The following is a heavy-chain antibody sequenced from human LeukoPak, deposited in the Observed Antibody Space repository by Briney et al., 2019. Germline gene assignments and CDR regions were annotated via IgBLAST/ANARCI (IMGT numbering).Heavy chain of an antibody. V-gene: IGHV4-34*01. Sequence: SETLSLTCAVYGGSLSGYYWSWIRQPPGKGLEWIGEINHSGSTNYNPSLKSRVTISVDTSKNQFSLKLSSVTAAGTAVYYCARGEYYYGLGFWFDPWGQGTLVTVSS. CDR3: ARGEYYYGLGFWFDP. CDR1: GGSLSGYY. J-gene: IGHJ5*02. CDR2: INHSGST. D-gene: IGHD3-10*01.